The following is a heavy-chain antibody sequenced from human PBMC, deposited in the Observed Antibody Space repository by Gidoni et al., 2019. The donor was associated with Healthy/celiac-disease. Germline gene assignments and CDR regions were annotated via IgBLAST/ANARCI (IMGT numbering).Heavy chain of an antibody. D-gene: IGHD3-3*01. CDR2: INPNSGGT. CDR1: GYTFTGYY. J-gene: IGHJ6*03. Sequence: QVQLVQSGAEVKKPGASVKVSCKASGYTFTGYYMHWVRQAPGQGLEWMGRINPNSGGTNYAQKFQGRVTMTRDTSISTAYMELSRLRSDDTAVYYCATIFGGVLSPVGYYYYYMDVWGKGTTVTVSS. CDR3: ATIFGGVLSPVGYYYYYMDV. V-gene: IGHV1-2*06.